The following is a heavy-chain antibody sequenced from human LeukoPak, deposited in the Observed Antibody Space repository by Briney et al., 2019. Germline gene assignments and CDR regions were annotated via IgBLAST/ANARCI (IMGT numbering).Heavy chain of an antibody. Sequence: SQTLSLTSTVSGGSISSGGHYWSWIRQHPGKGLEWIGYIYYSGSTYYNPSLKSRVTISVDTSKNQFSLKLSSVTAADTAVYYCARGCGGDCYSIIHDAFDIWGQGTMVTVSS. V-gene: IGHV4-31*03. CDR3: ARGCGGDCYSIIHDAFDI. D-gene: IGHD2-21*02. J-gene: IGHJ3*02. CDR2: IYYSGST. CDR1: GGSISSGGHY.